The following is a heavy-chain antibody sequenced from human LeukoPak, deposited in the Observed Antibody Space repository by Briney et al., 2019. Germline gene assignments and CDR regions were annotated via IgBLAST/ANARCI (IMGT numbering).Heavy chain of an antibody. V-gene: IGHV4-39*07. CDR1: GGSISSSSYY. Sequence: PSETLSLTCTVSGGSISSSSYYWGWIRQPPGKGLEWIGSIYYSGSTYYNPSLKSRVTISVDTSKNQFSLKLSSVTAADTAVYYCASIPDFRIGPDYWGQGTLVTVSS. CDR3: ASIPDFRIGPDY. J-gene: IGHJ4*02. D-gene: IGHD2/OR15-2a*01. CDR2: IYYSGST.